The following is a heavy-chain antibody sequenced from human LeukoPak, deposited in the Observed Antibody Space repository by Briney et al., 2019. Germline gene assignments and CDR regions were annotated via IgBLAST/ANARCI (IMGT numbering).Heavy chain of an antibody. CDR1: RFTLNIYS. CDR2: IRHDGSDK. Sequence: GGSLRLSCAASRFTLNIYSIQWVRQAPGRGLEGLTFIRHDGSDKYYADSVRGRFTISRDNSKSTVSLQMNSLRGEEPAVYYCATDHAWGLNYWGQGTPVTVSS. D-gene: IGHD1-26*01. J-gene: IGHJ4*02. CDR3: ATDHAWGLNY. V-gene: IGHV3-30*02.